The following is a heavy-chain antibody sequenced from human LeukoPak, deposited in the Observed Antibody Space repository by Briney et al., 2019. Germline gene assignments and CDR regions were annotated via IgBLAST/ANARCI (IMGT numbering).Heavy chain of an antibody. J-gene: IGHJ4*02. CDR1: GFTFSSYA. CDR3: AKVGSNSGSYARFDY. CDR2: ISGSGGST. D-gene: IGHD1-26*01. Sequence: PGGSLRLSCAASGFTFSSYAMSWVRQAPGKGLEWVSAISGSGGSTYYADSVKGRFTISRDNSKNTLYLQMNSLRAEDTAVYYCAKVGSNSGSYARFDYWGQGTLVTVSS. V-gene: IGHV3-23*01.